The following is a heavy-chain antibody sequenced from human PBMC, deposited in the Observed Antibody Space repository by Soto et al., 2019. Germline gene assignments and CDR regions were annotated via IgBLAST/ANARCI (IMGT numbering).Heavy chain of an antibody. CDR2: ISYDGSNK. Sequence: GSSLRLSCAASGFTFSSYGMHWVRQAPGKGLEWVAVISYDGSNKYYADSVKGRFTISRDNSKNTLYLQMNSLRAEDTAVYYCAKDARPEAARPGFDYWGQGTLVTGSS. CDR3: AKDARPEAARPGFDY. J-gene: IGHJ4*02. D-gene: IGHD6-6*01. V-gene: IGHV3-30*18. CDR1: GFTFSSYG.